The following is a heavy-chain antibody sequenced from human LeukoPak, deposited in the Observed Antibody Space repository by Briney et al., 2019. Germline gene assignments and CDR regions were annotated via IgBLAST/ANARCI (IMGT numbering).Heavy chain of an antibody. J-gene: IGHJ4*02. CDR3: ARQSSATTTFDS. Sequence: GGSLRLSCVASGFTVGASYMSWVRQAPGKGLEWVTAIYSGGTTYYADSVKGRFTISRDNSQNTVYLQMDSLRVEDTAVYSCARQSSATTTFDSWGQGTLVTVSS. CDR1: GFTVGASY. CDR2: IYSGGTT. V-gene: IGHV3-66*04. D-gene: IGHD4-17*01.